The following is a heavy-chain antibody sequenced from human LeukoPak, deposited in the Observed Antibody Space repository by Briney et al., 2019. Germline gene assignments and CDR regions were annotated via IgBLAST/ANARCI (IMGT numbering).Heavy chain of an antibody. CDR1: GGTFSSYA. CDR3: ARDWRPSYGSGIGYYGMDV. J-gene: IGHJ6*02. Sequence: ASVKVSSTASGGTFSSYAISWVRQAPGQGLEWMGGIIPIFGTANYAQKFQGRVTITADESTSTAYMELSSLRSEDTAVYYCARDWRPSYGSGIGYYGMDVWGQGTTVTVSS. V-gene: IGHV1-69*13. CDR2: IIPIFGTA. D-gene: IGHD3-10*01.